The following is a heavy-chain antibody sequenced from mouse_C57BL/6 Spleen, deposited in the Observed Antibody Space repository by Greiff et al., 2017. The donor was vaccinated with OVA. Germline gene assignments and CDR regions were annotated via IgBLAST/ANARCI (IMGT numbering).Heavy chain of an antibody. Sequence: EVKLVESGGGLVQPGGSLSLSCAASGFTFTDYYMSWVRQPPGKALEWLGYIRNKANGYTTEYRASVQGRFTISRDNSHSILYLQMNALRAEDSATYYCARYGSYDGYPAWFAYWGQGTLVTVSA. CDR2: IRNKANGYTT. V-gene: IGHV7-3*01. CDR1: GFTFTDYY. J-gene: IGHJ3*01. CDR3: ARYGSYDGYPAWFAY. D-gene: IGHD2-3*01.